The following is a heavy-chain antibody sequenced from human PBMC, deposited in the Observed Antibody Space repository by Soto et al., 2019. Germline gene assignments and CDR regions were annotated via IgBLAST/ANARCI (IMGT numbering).Heavy chain of an antibody. Sequence: GGSLRLSCAASGFTFSSYAMSWVRQAPGKGLEWVSAISGSGGSTYYADSVKGRFTISRDNSKNTLYLQMNSLRAEDTAVYYCAKDQQVTMVRGLLGWFDPWGQGTLVTVSS. D-gene: IGHD3-10*01. V-gene: IGHV3-23*01. CDR2: ISGSGGST. J-gene: IGHJ5*02. CDR3: AKDQQVTMVRGLLGWFDP. CDR1: GFTFSSYA.